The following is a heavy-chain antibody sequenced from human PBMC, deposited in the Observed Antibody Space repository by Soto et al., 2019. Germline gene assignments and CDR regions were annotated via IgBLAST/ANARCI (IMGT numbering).Heavy chain of an antibody. Sequence: QVQLVQSGAEVKKPGASVKVSCKASGYMFSTYDINWVRQAPGQGLEWMGWLNPNSGNTGYAQKFQGRVTMTRKTSTNTAYMELSSLGSDDTAVYYCARDHRYNWNDEGWFDPWGQGTLVTVSS. V-gene: IGHV1-8*01. CDR2: LNPNSGNT. CDR3: ARDHRYNWNDEGWFDP. J-gene: IGHJ5*02. D-gene: IGHD1-20*01. CDR1: GYMFSTYD.